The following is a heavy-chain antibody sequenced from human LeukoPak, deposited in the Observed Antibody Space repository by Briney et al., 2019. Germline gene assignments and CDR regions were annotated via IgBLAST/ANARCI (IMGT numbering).Heavy chain of an antibody. CDR3: VGGLGVFDY. CDR1: GGSISSHF. Sequence: PSETLSLTCTVSGGSISSHFWSWIRQPPGKGLEWIGYIFYSGTTKYNPSLRSRVTISADTSKNQFSLKLSSVTAADTAVYYCVGGLGVFDYWGQGTLVTVSS. CDR2: IFYSGTT. J-gene: IGHJ4*02. D-gene: IGHD3/OR15-3a*01. V-gene: IGHV4-59*08.